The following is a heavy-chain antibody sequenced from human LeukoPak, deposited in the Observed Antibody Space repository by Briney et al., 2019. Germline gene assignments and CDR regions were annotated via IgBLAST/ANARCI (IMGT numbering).Heavy chain of an antibody. CDR2: ISGSGSGDST. D-gene: IGHD3-3*01. CDR3: ARSINYDFWSGLDY. V-gene: IGHV3-23*01. Sequence: GGSLRLSCAASGFTFSSYTMSWVRQAPGKGLEWVSSISGSGSGDSTNYADSVKGRFTISRDNSKNTLYLQMNSLRAEDTAVYYCARSINYDFWSGLDYWGQGTLVTVSS. J-gene: IGHJ4*02. CDR1: GFTFSSYT.